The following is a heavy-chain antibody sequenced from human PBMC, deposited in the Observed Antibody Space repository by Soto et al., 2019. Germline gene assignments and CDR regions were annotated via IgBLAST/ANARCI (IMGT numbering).Heavy chain of an antibody. CDR2: IKSKTDGGTT. J-gene: IGHJ4*02. Sequence: EVQLVESGGGLVKPGGSLRLSCAASGFTFSNAWMNWVHQAPGKGLEWVGRIKSKTDGGTTDYAAPVKGRFTISRDDSKNTLYLQMNSLKTEDTAVYYCTTARYSSSWFFPDYWGQGTLVTVSS. V-gene: IGHV3-15*07. CDR1: GFTFSNAW. CDR3: TTARYSSSWFFPDY. D-gene: IGHD6-13*01.